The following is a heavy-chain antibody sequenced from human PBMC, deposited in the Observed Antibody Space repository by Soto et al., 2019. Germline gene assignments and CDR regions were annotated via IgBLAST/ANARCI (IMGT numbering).Heavy chain of an antibody. CDR3: ARGDSGDAFDI. V-gene: IGHV4-30-4*01. D-gene: IGHD5-12*01. CDR1: GGSISSGDYY. J-gene: IGHJ3*02. Sequence: QVQLQESGPGLVKPSQTLSLTCTVSGGSISSGDYYWSWIRQPPGKGLEWIGYIYYSGSTYYNPSLKSRVTISVDKSKNQFSLKLSSGTAADAAVYYCARGDSGDAFDIWGQGTMVTVSS. CDR2: IYYSGST.